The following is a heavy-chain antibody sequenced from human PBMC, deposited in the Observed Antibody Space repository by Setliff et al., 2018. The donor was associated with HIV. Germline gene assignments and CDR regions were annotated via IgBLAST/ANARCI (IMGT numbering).Heavy chain of an antibody. CDR1: GGSIGTFY. Sequence: KPSETLSLTCSVSGGSIGTFYWSWIRQSPERRLEWIGYIFHTGSTNYNPSLKNRVTISVDASKNQFSLKLTSMNAADTATYYCARHFYGSGSPSDYWGQGIVVTVSS. J-gene: IGHJ4*02. D-gene: IGHD3-10*01. CDR3: ARHFYGSGSPSDY. CDR2: IFHTGST. V-gene: IGHV4-59*08.